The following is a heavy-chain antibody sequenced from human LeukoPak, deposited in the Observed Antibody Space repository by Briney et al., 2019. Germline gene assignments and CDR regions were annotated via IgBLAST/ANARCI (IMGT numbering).Heavy chain of an antibody. V-gene: IGHV4-39*07. J-gene: IGHJ3*02. CDR3: ARGHYDILTGYYEYAFDI. Sequence: SETLSLTCTVSGGSISSTNYYWGWIRQHPGKGLEWIGTIYYTGTTYYNPSLTSRVTISVDTSKNQFSLKLSSVTAADTALYYCARGHYDILTGYYEYAFDIWGQGTMVTVSS. CDR2: IYYTGTT. D-gene: IGHD3-9*01. CDR1: GGSISSTNYY.